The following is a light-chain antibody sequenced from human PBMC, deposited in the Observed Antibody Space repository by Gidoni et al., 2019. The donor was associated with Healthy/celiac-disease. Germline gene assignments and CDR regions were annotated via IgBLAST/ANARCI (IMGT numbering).Light chain of an antibody. Sequence: EIVLTQSPATLSLSPGERATLSCRASQSVSSYLAWYQQKPGQAPRLLLYDASNRATGIPARFSGSGSGTDFTLTISIIEPEDVAVYYCQRRSNWTPELTFGGGTKVEIK. V-gene: IGKV3-11*01. CDR2: DAS. CDR3: QRRSNWTPELT. J-gene: IGKJ4*01. CDR1: QSVSSY.